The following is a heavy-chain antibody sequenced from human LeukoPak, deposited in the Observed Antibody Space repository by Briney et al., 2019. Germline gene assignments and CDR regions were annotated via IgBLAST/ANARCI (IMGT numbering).Heavy chain of an antibody. V-gene: IGHV3-21*01. D-gene: IGHD4-17*01. Sequence: GGSLRLSCAASGFTFGSYSMNWVRQAPGKGLEWVSSISSSSSYIYYADSVKGRFTISRDNAKNSLYLQMNSLRAEDTAVYFCARDGSTLTYYYFDYWGQGALVTVSS. J-gene: IGHJ4*02. CDR1: GFTFGSYS. CDR2: ISSSSSYI. CDR3: ARDGSTLTYYYFDY.